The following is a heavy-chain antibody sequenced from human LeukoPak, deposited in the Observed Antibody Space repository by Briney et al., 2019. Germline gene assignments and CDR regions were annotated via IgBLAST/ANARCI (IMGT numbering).Heavy chain of an antibody. CDR1: GGSFSGYY. CDR3: ARVNYYDSSGPSEDWFDP. CDR2: INHSGST. Sequence: SETLSLTCAVYGGSFSGYYWSWIRQPPGKGLEWIGEINHSGSTNYNPSLKSRVTMSVDTSKNQFSLKLSSVTAADTAVYYCARVNYYDSSGPSEDWFDPWGQGTLVTVSS. J-gene: IGHJ5*02. V-gene: IGHV4-34*01. D-gene: IGHD3-22*01.